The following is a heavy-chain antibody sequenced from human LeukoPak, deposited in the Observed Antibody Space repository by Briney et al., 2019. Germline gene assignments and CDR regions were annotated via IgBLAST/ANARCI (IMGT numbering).Heavy chain of an antibody. CDR3: ARGRYCSGGSCYFDQ. CDR2: IKHDGSEK. Sequence: GGSLRLSCAVSGFSFTTYWMSWVRQAPGKGLEWVANIKHDGSEKYYVDSVKGRFTISRDNAKNSLSLQMNSLTVEDTAVYYCARGRYCSGGSCYFDQWGQGTLVTVSS. D-gene: IGHD2-15*01. CDR1: GFSFTTYW. J-gene: IGHJ4*02. V-gene: IGHV3-7*03.